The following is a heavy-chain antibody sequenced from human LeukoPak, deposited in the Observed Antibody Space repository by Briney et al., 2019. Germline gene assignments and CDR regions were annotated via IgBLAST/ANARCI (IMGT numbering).Heavy chain of an antibody. V-gene: IGHV1-46*01. CDR3: ARWTQWLVPGGDY. Sequence: ASVKVSCKASGYTFTSYYMHWVRQAPGQGLEWMGVINPSGGSTSYAQKFQGRVTMTRDMSTSTVYMELSSLRSEDTAVYYCARWTQWLVPGGDYWGQGTLVTVSS. CDR2: INPSGGST. D-gene: IGHD6-19*01. J-gene: IGHJ4*02. CDR1: GYTFTSYY.